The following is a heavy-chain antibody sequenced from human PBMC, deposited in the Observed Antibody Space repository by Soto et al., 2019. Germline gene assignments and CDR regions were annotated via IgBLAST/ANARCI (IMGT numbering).Heavy chain of an antibody. J-gene: IGHJ5*02. D-gene: IGHD3-3*01. CDR3: ARDGDPGYSFWSGPLGGGRFDP. Sequence: QVQLVQSGAEVKEPGSSVNVSCKTSGGTFGNTAVTWVRQAPGQGLEWIGGIVPMFGTANYAQKLRGRVTITAEESTSTAYMELSSLRSDDTAVYYCARDGDPGYSFWSGPLGGGRFDPWGQGTLVTVSS. CDR1: GGTFGNTA. V-gene: IGHV1-69*12. CDR2: IVPMFGTA.